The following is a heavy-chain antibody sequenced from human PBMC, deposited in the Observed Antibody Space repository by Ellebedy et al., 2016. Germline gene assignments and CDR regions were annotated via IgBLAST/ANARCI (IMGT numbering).Heavy chain of an antibody. V-gene: IGHV3-30-3*01. CDR3: ARGIEGSSWYVE. Sequence: GESLKISXAASGFTFSSYAMHWVRQAPGKGLEWVAVISYDGSNKYYADSVKGRFTISRDNSKNTLYLQMNSLRAEYTAVYYCARGIEGSSWYVEWGQGTLVTVSS. D-gene: IGHD6-13*01. CDR2: ISYDGSNK. CDR1: GFTFSSYA. J-gene: IGHJ4*02.